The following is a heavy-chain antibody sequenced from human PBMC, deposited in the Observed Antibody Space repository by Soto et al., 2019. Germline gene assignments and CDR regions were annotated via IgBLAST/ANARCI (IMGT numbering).Heavy chain of an antibody. Sequence: GGSLRLSCAASGFTFSSYAMGWVRQAPGKGLEWVSAISGSGGSTYYADSVKGRFTISRDNSKNTLYLQMNSLRAEDTAVYYCAKDSDYDILTGYYQTWGQGTLVTVSS. V-gene: IGHV3-23*01. J-gene: IGHJ5*02. CDR2: ISGSGGST. CDR1: GFTFSSYA. CDR3: AKDSDYDILTGYYQT. D-gene: IGHD3-9*01.